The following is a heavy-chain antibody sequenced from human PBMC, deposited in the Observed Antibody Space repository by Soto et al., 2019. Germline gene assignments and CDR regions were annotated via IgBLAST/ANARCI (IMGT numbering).Heavy chain of an antibody. D-gene: IGHD3-10*01. Sequence: SVRVSCKASGGTFSSYAISWVRQAPGQGLEWMGGIIPIFGTANYAQKFQGRVTITADESTSTAYMELSSLRSEDTAVYYCARSVWFGELKVWLYYYGMDVWGQGTTVTVSS. V-gene: IGHV1-69*13. CDR3: ARSVWFGELKVWLYYYGMDV. CDR2: IIPIFGTA. J-gene: IGHJ6*02. CDR1: GGTFSSYA.